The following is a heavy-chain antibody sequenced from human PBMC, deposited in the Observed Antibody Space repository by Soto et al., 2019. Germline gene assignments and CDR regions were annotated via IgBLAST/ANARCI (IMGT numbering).Heavy chain of an antibody. Sequence: QVQLEQSGAEVKKPGSSVKVSCKASGGTFSNSAISWVRQAPGQGLEWMGGIMPIFRTPDYAQKFQGRVTITAGESTSTAYMGWSGLRSDATAVYYCARDKDRLQLGGNDSDILDVWGQGTTVTVSS. CDR1: GGTFSNSA. D-gene: IGHD5-12*01. CDR2: IMPIFRTP. V-gene: IGHV1-69*12. CDR3: ARDKDRLQLGGNDSDILDV. J-gene: IGHJ6*02.